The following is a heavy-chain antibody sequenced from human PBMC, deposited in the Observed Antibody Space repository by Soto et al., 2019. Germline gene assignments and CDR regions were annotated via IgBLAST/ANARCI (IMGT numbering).Heavy chain of an antibody. Sequence: GGSLRLSCAASGVSVSSNYMSWVRQAPGKGLEWVSVIYSGGSTHYADSVKGRFTISRDNSKNTLYLQMNNLRAEDTAVYYCARLTTGWFSDYWGQGTLVTVSS. CDR1: GVSVSSNY. D-gene: IGHD6-19*01. V-gene: IGHV3-66*01. CDR3: ARLTTGWFSDY. J-gene: IGHJ4*02. CDR2: IYSGGST.